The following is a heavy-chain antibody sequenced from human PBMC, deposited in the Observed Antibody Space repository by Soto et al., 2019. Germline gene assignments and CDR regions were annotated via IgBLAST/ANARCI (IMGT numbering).Heavy chain of an antibody. CDR2: ISSSSGIV. J-gene: IGHJ4*02. V-gene: IGHV3-48*02. Sequence: GGSLRLSCAASGFTFSNYIMNWVSQAPGKGLEWVSYISSSSGIVYYADSVKDRFTISRDHAKNSLYLQMNSLRDEDTAVYYCARETYFDYWGQGTLVTVSS. CDR3: ARETYFDY. CDR1: GFTFSNYI.